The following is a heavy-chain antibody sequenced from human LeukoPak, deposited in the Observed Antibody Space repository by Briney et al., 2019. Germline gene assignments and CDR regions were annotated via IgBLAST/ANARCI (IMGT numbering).Heavy chain of an antibody. CDR2: FDPEDGET. D-gene: IGHD6-13*01. CDR3: ATQVPGYSSSWYPYYFDY. Sequence: ASVKVSCKVSGYTLTELSMHWVRQAPGKGLGWMGGFDPEDGETIYAQKFQGRVTMTEDTSTDTAYMELSSLRSEDTAVYYCATQVPGYSSSWYPYYFDYWGQGTLVTVSS. J-gene: IGHJ4*02. V-gene: IGHV1-24*01. CDR1: GYTLTELS.